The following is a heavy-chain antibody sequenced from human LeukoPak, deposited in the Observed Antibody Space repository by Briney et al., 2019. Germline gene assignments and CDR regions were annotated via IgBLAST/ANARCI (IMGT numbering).Heavy chain of an antibody. CDR1: GFTLSTFA. CDR2: ISGSGDNA. V-gene: IGHV3-23*01. J-gene: IGHJ4*02. D-gene: IGHD3-22*01. Sequence: GGSLRLSCVASGFTLSTFAMSWVRQTPGKGLEWVSAISGSGDNADYADSMKGRFTISRDNPKNTLYLQMNSLRAEDTAVYYCLRENHDSGWSFDYWGQGTLVTVSS. CDR3: LRENHDSGWSFDY.